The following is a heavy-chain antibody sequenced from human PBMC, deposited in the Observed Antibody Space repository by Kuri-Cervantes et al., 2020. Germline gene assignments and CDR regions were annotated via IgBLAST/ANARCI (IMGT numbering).Heavy chain of an antibody. Sequence: SQTLSLTCAISGDSVSSNSAAWNWIRQSPSRGLEWLGRTYYRSKWYNDYAVSVKSRITINPDTSKNQFSLKLSSVTAADTAVYYCASRGIWDFWSGYGDYWGQGTLVTVSS. V-gene: IGHV6-1*01. J-gene: IGHJ4*02. D-gene: IGHD3-3*01. CDR1: GDSVSSNSAA. CDR3: ASRGIWDFWSGYGDY. CDR2: TYYRSKWYN.